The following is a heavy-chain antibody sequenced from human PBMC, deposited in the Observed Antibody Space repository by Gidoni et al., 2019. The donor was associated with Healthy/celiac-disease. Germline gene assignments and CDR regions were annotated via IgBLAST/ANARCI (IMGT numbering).Heavy chain of an antibody. CDR2: IYYSGST. Sequence: QLQLQESGPGLLKPSETLSLTCTVSGGSISSGSYYWGWLRQPPGKGREWIGSIYYSGSTYYNPSLKSRVTISVDTSKNQFSLKLSSVTAADTAVYYCARAWGGPFHYDYGDPHDAFDIWGQGTMVTVSS. CDR3: ARAWGGPFHYDYGDPHDAFDI. J-gene: IGHJ3*02. V-gene: IGHV4-39*07. D-gene: IGHD4-17*01. CDR1: GGSISSGSYY.